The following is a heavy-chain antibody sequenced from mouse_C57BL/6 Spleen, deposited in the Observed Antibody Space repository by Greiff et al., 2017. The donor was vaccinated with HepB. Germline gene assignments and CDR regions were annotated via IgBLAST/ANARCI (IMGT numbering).Heavy chain of an antibody. J-gene: IGHJ4*01. D-gene: IGHD2-4*01. Sequence: VQLQESGPGLVQPSQSLSITCTVSGFSFTSYGVHWVRQSPGKGLEWLGVIWRGGSTDYNAAFMSRLSITKDNSKSQVFFKMNSLQADDTAIYYCAKRIYYDSYYAMDYWGQGTSVTVSS. CDR1: GFSFTSYG. CDR3: AKRIYYDSYYAMDY. CDR2: IWRGGST. V-gene: IGHV2-5*01.